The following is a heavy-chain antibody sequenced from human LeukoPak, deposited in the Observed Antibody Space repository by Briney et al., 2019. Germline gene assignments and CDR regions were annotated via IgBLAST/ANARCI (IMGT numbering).Heavy chain of an antibody. CDR3: AHTRFSYYDSSGSLGFDY. D-gene: IGHD3-22*01. J-gene: IGHJ4*02. Sequence: SGPTLVNPTQTLTLTCTFSGFSLSTSGVGVGWIRQPPGKALEWLALIYWNDDKRYSPSLESRLTITKDTSKNQVVLTMTNMDPVDTATYYCAHTRFSYYDSSGSLGFDYWGQGTLVTVSS. V-gene: IGHV2-5*01. CDR2: IYWNDDK. CDR1: GFSLSTSGVG.